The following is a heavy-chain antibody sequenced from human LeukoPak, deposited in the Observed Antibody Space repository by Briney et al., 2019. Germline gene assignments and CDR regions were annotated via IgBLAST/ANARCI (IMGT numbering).Heavy chain of an antibody. CDR3: ARYTQDNGFDI. J-gene: IGHJ3*02. CDR2: MNPRDDT. V-gene: IGHV1-8*01. Sequence: SVNVSCKASGYTSSSPDINWVRQATGRGLEWLGWMNPRDDTAYAQKFQGRLTLTRDKCKNTRYPELSSLRSEDTAVYFCARYTQDNGFDIWGQGTMVTVST. D-gene: IGHD2-15*01. CDR1: GYTSSSPD.